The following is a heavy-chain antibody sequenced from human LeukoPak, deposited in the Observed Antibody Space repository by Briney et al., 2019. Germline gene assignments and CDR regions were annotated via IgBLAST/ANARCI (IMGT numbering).Heavy chain of an antibody. CDR2: INSNGGST. V-gene: IGHV3-64*01. CDR3: ARGTSSSCYVNWFDP. CDR1: GSSFSSYC. J-gene: IGHJ5*02. D-gene: IGHD2-2*01. Sequence: GGSLRLSCAASGSSFSSYCMFWVRQAPGKGLEYVSGINSNGGSTFYANSVKGRFTISRDNSKNTLYLQMGSLRAEDMAVYYCARGTSSSCYVNWFDPWGQGTLVTVSS.